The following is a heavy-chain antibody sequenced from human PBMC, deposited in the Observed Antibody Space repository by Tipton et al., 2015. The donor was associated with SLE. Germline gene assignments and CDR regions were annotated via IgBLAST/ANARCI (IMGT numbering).Heavy chain of an antibody. D-gene: IGHD3-10*01. CDR1: GGSISSHY. CDR3: ARWGPSAMVQGVTVPPGYYSYGMDV. CDR2: IYYSGST. Sequence: TLSLTCTVSGGSISSHYWSWIRQPPGKGLEWIGYIYYSGSTNYKPPLKSRVTISVDTSKNQFSLKLSSVTAADTAVYYCARWGPSAMVQGVTVPPGYYSYGMDVWGQGTTVTVSS. V-gene: IGHV4-59*11. J-gene: IGHJ6*02.